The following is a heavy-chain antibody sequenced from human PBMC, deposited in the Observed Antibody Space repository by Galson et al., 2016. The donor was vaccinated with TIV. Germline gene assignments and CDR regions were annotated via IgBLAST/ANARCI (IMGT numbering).Heavy chain of an antibody. Sequence: SLRLSCAGSGFILSTYWMHWVRQVPGKGLLWVSHINRDGSNTSYADSVKGRFTISRDNAKNMVYLQMNSLSGEDTAVYYCARMNYDSWSGSNPGWWFDPWGQGTQVTVSS. CDR1: GFILSTYW. V-gene: IGHV3-74*01. CDR3: ARMNYDSWSGSNPGWWFDP. CDR2: INRDGSNT. J-gene: IGHJ5*02. D-gene: IGHD3-3*01.